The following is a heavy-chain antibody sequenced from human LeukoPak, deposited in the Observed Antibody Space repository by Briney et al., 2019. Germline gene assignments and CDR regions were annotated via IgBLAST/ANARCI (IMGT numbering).Heavy chain of an antibody. CDR2: ISSRSFTI. J-gene: IGHJ3*02. CDR1: GFTFSAYS. CDR3: ARSVIAVAGYDAFDI. V-gene: IGHV3-48*02. D-gene: IGHD6-19*01. Sequence: GGSLRLSCAASGFTFSAYSMNWVRQAPGKGLDWASYISSRSFTIYYADSVKGRFTISRDNAKNSLYLEMNSLRDEDTAVYYCARSVIAVAGYDAFDIWGQGTVVTVSS.